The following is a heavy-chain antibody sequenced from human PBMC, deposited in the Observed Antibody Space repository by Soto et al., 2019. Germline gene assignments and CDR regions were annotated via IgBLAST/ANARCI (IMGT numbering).Heavy chain of an antibody. CDR3: ARGDNDY. CDR1: GYTFTNYY. CDR2: IHPDGGHT. V-gene: IGHV1-46*01. Sequence: ASVKVSCKASGYTFTNYYVQWVRQAPAQGLEWMGVIHPDGGHTTYSQKFQDRVTMTRDTFTSTIYMELSSLRSEDTGVYYCARGDNDYWGQGTLVTVSS. J-gene: IGHJ4*02.